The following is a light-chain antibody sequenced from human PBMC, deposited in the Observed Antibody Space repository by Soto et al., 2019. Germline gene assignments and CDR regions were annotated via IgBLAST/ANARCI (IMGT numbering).Light chain of an antibody. CDR3: AAWDDSLNAWV. Sequence: QLVLTQPPSASGTPGQRVTISCSGSSSNIGTNYVYWYQQLPGTAPKLLMYKNNQRPSGVPDRFSGSKSGTSVSLAVSGLQSEDEADYYCAAWDDSLNAWVFGGGTKLTVL. J-gene: IGLJ3*02. CDR2: KNN. CDR1: SSNIGTNY. V-gene: IGLV1-47*01.